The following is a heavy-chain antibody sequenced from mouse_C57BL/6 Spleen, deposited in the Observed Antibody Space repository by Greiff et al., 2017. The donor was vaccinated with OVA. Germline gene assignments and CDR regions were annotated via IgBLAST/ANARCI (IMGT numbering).Heavy chain of an antibody. V-gene: IGHV5-4*01. CDR2: ISDGGSYT. Sequence: EVQGVESGGGLVKPGGSLKLSCAASGFTFSSYAMSWVRQTPEKRLEWVATISDGGSYTYYPDNVKGRFTISRDNAKNNLYLQMSHLKSEDTAMYYCARERYYYGSSWGFDYWGQGTTLTVSS. CDR1: GFTFSSYA. CDR3: ARERYYYGSSWGFDY. J-gene: IGHJ2*01. D-gene: IGHD1-1*01.